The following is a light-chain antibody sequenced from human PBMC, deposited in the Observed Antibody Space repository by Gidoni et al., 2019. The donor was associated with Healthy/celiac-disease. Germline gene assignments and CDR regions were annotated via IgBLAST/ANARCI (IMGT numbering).Light chain of an antibody. J-gene: IGKJ4*01. V-gene: IGKV1-33*01. CDR3: QQYDNLPFT. CDR2: DAS. Sequence: DIQMTQSPSSLSASVGDRVTSTCQASQDISNYLNWYQQKPGKAPKLLIYDASNLETGVPSSFSGSGSGTDFTFTISSLQPEDIATYYCQQYDNLPFTFGGGTRWRSN. CDR1: QDISNY.